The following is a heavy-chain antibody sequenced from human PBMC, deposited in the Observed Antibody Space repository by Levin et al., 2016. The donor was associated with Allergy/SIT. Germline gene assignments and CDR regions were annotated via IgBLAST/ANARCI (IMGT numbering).Heavy chain of an antibody. Sequence: WIRQSPSRGLEWLGRTYYRSKWYNDYAVSVKSRITINPDTSKNQFSLQLNSVTPEDTAVYYCARAAAAADIYYYYGMDVWGQGTTVTVSS. J-gene: IGHJ6*02. V-gene: IGHV6-1*01. CDR3: ARAAAAADIYYYYGMDV. CDR2: TYYRSKWYN. D-gene: IGHD6-13*01.